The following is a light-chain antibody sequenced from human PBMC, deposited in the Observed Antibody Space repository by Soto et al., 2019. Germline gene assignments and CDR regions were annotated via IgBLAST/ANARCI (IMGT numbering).Light chain of an antibody. CDR1: QTISSY. CDR3: QQSYTTPPLT. Sequence: DIQMTQSPSSLSASVGDRVTITCRASQTISSYLNWYQQKPGRAPILLISYASSLQSGVPSRFSGSGSGTDFTLPISSLQPEDSATYYCQQSYTTPPLTFGGGTKVEIK. V-gene: IGKV1-39*01. J-gene: IGKJ4*01. CDR2: YAS.